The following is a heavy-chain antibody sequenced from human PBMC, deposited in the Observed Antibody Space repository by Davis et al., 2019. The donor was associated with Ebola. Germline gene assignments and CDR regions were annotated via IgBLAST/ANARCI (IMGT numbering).Heavy chain of an antibody. J-gene: IGHJ4*02. CDR1: GYTLTELS. CDR3: ARDLSGDNILCPDY. CDR2: FDPEDGDT. V-gene: IGHV1-24*01. D-gene: IGHD1-26*01. Sequence: ASVKVSCKVSGYTLTELSMHWVRQAPGKGLEWMGGFDPEDGDTIYAQKFQGRVTMSEDTSTETAYMELSSLTSDDMAVYYCARDLSGDNILCPDYWGQGTLVTVSS.